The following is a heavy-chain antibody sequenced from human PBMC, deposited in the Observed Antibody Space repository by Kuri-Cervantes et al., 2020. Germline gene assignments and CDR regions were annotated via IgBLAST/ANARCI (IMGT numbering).Heavy chain of an antibody. V-gene: IGHV3-30-3*01. CDR1: GFTFSSYA. CDR3: ARETYYYDSSGYPPAYYYYYYMDV. J-gene: IGHJ6*03. D-gene: IGHD3-22*01. CDR2: ISYDGSNK. Sequence: GGSLRLSCAASGFTFSSYAMHWVRQAPGKGLEWVAVISYDGSNKYYADSVKGRFTISRDNSKNTLYLQMNSLRAEDTAVYYCARETYYYDSSGYPPAYYYYYYMDVWGKGTTVTVSS.